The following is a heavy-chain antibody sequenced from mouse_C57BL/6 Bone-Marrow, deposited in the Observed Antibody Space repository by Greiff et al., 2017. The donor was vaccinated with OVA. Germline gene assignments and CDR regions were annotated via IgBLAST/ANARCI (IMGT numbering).Heavy chain of an antibody. CDR3: TRSSYVDY. Sequence: VQLQQSGAELVRPGASVKLSCTASGFNFNDDYMHWVKQRPEQGLEWIGWIDPGSGGTEYASKFKGKATLTADTSSNTDILQHSGVTSEDTAVDYYTRSSYVDYWGQGTTLTVSS. CDR1: GFNFNDDY. J-gene: IGHJ2*01. CDR2: IDPGSGGT. V-gene: IGHV14-4*01. D-gene: IGHD1-1*01.